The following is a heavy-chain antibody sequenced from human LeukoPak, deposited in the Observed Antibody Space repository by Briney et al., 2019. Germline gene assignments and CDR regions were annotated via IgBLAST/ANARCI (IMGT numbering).Heavy chain of an antibody. Sequence: GGSLRLSCVASGFTFSTYSMNWVRQAPGKGLEWVSSSSSGSDSVYYADSVKGRFTISRDDAKNSLYLQMNSLRAEDTAVCYCAREYGDYDSYFYGLDVWGQGTTVTVSS. D-gene: IGHD4-17*01. CDR1: GFTFSTYS. J-gene: IGHJ6*02. CDR3: AREYGDYDSYFYGLDV. V-gene: IGHV3-21*01. CDR2: SSSGSDSV.